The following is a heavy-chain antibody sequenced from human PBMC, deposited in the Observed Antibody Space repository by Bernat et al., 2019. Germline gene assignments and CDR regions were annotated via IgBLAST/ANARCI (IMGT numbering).Heavy chain of an antibody. J-gene: IGHJ4*02. CDR1: GLTLSSHE. V-gene: IGHV3-48*03. Sequence: EVQLVESGGGLVQPGGSLRLSWAASGLTLSSHEMNWVRQAPGKGLEWGSYISRSGSRQNYDDSVKRRLAISRDNAKNSPLLQMNGLRAKDTAVYYCGREDNRPILRDDWGQGTLVTVSS. CDR2: ISRSGSRQ. D-gene: IGHD2-2*02. CDR3: GREDNRPILRDD.